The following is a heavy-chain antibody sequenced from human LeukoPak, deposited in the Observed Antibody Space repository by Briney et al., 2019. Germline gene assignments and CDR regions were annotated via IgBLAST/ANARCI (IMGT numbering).Heavy chain of an antibody. D-gene: IGHD6-19*01. Sequence: SETLSLTCAVYGGSFSGYYWSWIRQPPGKGLEWIGEINHSGSTNYNPSLKSRDTISVDTSKNQFSLKLSSVTAADTAVYYCASVRGYSSGWYASGFDPWGQGTLVTVSS. V-gene: IGHV4-34*01. CDR2: INHSGST. CDR1: GGSFSGYY. CDR3: ASVRGYSSGWYASGFDP. J-gene: IGHJ5*02.